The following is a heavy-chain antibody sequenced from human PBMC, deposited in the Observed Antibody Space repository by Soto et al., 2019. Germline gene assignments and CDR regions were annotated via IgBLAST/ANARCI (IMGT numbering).Heavy chain of an antibody. CDR1: CRNGDDGTCY. D-gene: IGHD1-26*01. J-gene: IGHJ5*02. CDR3: VRIGDSDTYYRADT. CDR2: MYYTGRT. Sequence: SETMALPSTVVCRNGDDGTCYWSWIPETPGKGLEWIGHMYYTGRTNYNPSLKRRVTISSGTSKNQFSLKVKSVTAADTAVYYCVRIGDSDTYYRADTWGQGILGSVYS. V-gene: IGHV4-61*01.